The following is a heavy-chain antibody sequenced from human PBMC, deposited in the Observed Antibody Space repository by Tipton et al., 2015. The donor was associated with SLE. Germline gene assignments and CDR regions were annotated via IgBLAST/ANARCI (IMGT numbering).Heavy chain of an antibody. J-gene: IGHJ5*02. CDR2: ISGSGGST. V-gene: IGHV3-23*01. D-gene: IGHD1-26*01. CDR1: GFTFSSYA. CDR3: AKDWGIVGATS. Sequence: SLRLSCAASGFTFSSYAMSWVRQAPGKGLEWGSAISGSGGSTYYADSVKGRFTISRDNSKNTLYLQMNSLRAEDTAVYYCAKDWGIVGATSWGQGTLVTVSS.